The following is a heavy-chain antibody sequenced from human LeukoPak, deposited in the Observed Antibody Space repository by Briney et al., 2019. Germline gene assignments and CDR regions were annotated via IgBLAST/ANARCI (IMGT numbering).Heavy chain of an antibody. J-gene: IGHJ5*02. Sequence: VASVKVSCKASGGTFSSYAISWVRQAPGQGLEWMGGIIPIFGTANYAQKFQGRVTITADKSTSTAYMELSSLRSEDTAVYYCARGYYDSSGSQRVSSGWFDPWGQGTLVTVSS. V-gene: IGHV1-69*06. CDR3: ARGYYDSSGSQRVSSGWFDP. CDR2: IIPIFGTA. D-gene: IGHD3-22*01. CDR1: GGTFSSYA.